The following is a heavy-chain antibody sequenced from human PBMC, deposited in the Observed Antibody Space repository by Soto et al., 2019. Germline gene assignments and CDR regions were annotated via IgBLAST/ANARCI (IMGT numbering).Heavy chain of an antibody. V-gene: IGHV3-48*03. J-gene: IGHJ4*02. Sequence: PGGSLRLSCAASGFTFSSYEMNWVRQAPGKGLEWVSYISSGGTTIYYADSVKGRFTISRDNAKNSRDLQMNSLRADDTAIYYCARALDFWSGYLSDWGQGTLVTVSS. CDR1: GFTFSSYE. D-gene: IGHD3-3*01. CDR2: ISSGGTTI. CDR3: ARALDFWSGYLSD.